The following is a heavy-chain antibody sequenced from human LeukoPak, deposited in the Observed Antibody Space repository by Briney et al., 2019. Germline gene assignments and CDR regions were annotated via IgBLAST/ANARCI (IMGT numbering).Heavy chain of an antibody. J-gene: IGHJ5*02. D-gene: IGHD2-15*01. CDR2: IHPNDGGT. CDR3: ARGDIDH. V-gene: IGHV1-46*02. CDR1: GYTFNIYY. Sequence: AASVKVSCKTSGYTFNIYYVQWVRQAPGQGLEWMGVIHPNDGGTTYAQKFQGRIIMTSDTSTSTIYMELSSLRSDDTAVYYCARGDIDHWGQRTLVTVSS.